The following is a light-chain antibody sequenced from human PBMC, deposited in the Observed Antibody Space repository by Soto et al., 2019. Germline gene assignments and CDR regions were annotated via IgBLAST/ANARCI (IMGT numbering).Light chain of an antibody. J-gene: IGKJ3*01. V-gene: IGKV3-20*01. CDR1: QSVSSNY. CDR3: QQYGSSPLFA. Sequence: EIVMTQSPGTLSLSPGERATLSCRASQSVSSNYLAWYQQKRDQAPRLLIYGASSSATGVPDRFSGSGSGTDVSLTISSMEPADFAVYYCQQYGSSPLFAFGPGTEVDLK. CDR2: GAS.